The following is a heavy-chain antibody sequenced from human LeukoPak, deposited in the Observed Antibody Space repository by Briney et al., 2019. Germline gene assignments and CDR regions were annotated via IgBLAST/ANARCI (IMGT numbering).Heavy chain of an antibody. CDR2: ISGSGGST. CDR3: ASNMEIMVSDWYFDL. J-gene: IGHJ2*01. Sequence: GGSLRLSCAASVFTFSSYDMSWVRQASGKGLEWVSAISGSGGSTYYADSVKGRFDISRGNSNNTLYLQLNSLRAEDTAVYYCASNMEIMVSDWYFDLWGRGTLVTVSS. CDR1: VFTFSSYD. V-gene: IGHV3-23*01. D-gene: IGHD5-18*01.